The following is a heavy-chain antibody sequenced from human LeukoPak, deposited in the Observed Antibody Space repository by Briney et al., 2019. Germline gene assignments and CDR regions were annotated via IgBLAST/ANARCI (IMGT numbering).Heavy chain of an antibody. CDR3: AGSVGASPNFDC. Sequence: GATVKVSCQASGYTFTRYGICWVRQAPGQGIEWIGWISAYNGNTNYAQKLQGRVTMTTDTSTSTVYLKLRSLRADDTAVYYCAGSVGASPNFDCWGQGTLVTVSS. V-gene: IGHV1-18*01. CDR1: GYTFTRYG. D-gene: IGHD1-26*01. J-gene: IGHJ4*02. CDR2: ISAYNGNT.